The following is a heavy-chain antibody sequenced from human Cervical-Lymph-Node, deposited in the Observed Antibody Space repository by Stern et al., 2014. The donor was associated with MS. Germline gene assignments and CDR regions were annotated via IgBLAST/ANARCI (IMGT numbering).Heavy chain of an antibody. V-gene: IGHV3-74*01. D-gene: IGHD2-2*02. CDR2: INSDGSST. Sequence: EVQLVESGGGLVPPGGSLRLSCAASGFTFSSYWMHWVRQAPGKGLVRVSRINSDGSSTSYADSVKGRFTISRDNAKNTLYLQMNSLRAEDTAVYYCARQYQLLYQHWGQGTLVTVSS. J-gene: IGHJ1*01. CDR3: ARQYQLLYQH. CDR1: GFTFSSYW.